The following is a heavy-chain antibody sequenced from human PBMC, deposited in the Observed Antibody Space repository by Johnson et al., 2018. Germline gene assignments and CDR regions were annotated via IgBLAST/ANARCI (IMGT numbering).Heavy chain of an antibody. CDR1: GFTFSSYA. J-gene: IGHJ6*03. Sequence: VQLVETGGGLVQPGGSLRLSCAASGFTFSSYAMSWVRQAPGKGLEWVSAISGSGGSTYYADSVKGRFTISRDNSKNTLYLQMNSLGAEDTAMYYFAKPRDRYGYYYYMDVWGKGTTVTVAS. CDR2: ISGSGGST. D-gene: IGHD5-18*01. V-gene: IGHV3-23*04. CDR3: AKPRDRYGYYYYMDV.